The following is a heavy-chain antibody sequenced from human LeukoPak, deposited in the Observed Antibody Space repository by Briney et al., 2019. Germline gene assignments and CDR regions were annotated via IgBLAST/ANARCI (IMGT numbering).Heavy chain of an antibody. J-gene: IGHJ5*01. Sequence: GGSLRLSCAASGFTFSNYWLTWVRQAPGQGLEWVAVISSDGGNKFYADSVKGRFTVSRDNSKNTLYLQMNSLRVEDTAVYYCARDNDPDYSSSPGWFDSWGQGTLVTVSS. CDR3: ARDNDPDYSSSPGWFDS. CDR2: ISSDGGNK. V-gene: IGHV3-30-3*01. CDR1: GFTFSNYW. D-gene: IGHD6-6*01.